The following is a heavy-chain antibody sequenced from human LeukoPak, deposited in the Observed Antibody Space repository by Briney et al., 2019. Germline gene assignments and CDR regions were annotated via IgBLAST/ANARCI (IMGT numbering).Heavy chain of an antibody. CDR3: AKGIDYIYYYYYMDV. V-gene: IGHV3-23*01. CDR1: GFTFSSYA. J-gene: IGHJ6*03. CDR2: FSGRGGST. Sequence: GGSLRLSCAASGFTFSSYAMSWVRQAPGKGLEWVSAFSGRGGSTYYADSVKGRFTISRDNSKNTLYLQMNSLRAEDTAIYYCAKGIDYIYYYYYMDVWGKGTTVTVSS. D-gene: IGHD4-11*01.